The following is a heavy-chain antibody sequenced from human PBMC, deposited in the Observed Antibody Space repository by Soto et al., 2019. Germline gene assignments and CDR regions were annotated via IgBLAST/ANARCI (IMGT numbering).Heavy chain of an antibody. Sequence: EVQLLEDGGGLVQRGESLRLSCVASGFTFNKYAMTWVRQAPGKGLEWVSSISGSSSTKYYADSVKGRLTISRDNSKNTVYLHRKPLSTEDTAVYYCVPTLCDYGDDAVGYWGQGTLVTFSS. V-gene: IGHV3-23*01. CDR1: GFTFNKYA. CDR3: VPTLCDYGDDAVGY. CDR2: ISGSSSTK. D-gene: IGHD4-17*01. J-gene: IGHJ4*01.